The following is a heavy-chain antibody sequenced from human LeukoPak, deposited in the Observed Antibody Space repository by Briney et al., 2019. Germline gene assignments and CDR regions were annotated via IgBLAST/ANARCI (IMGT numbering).Heavy chain of an antibody. CDR2: IYYSGST. Sequence: SETLSLTCTVSGGSISSSSYYWGWIRQPPGKGLEWTGSIYYSGSTYYNPSLKSRVTISVDTSKNQFSLKLSSVTAADTAVYYCASGHLNEARFDPWGQGTLVTVSS. V-gene: IGHV4-39*07. J-gene: IGHJ5*02. CDR3: ASGHLNEARFDP. CDR1: GGSISSSSYY.